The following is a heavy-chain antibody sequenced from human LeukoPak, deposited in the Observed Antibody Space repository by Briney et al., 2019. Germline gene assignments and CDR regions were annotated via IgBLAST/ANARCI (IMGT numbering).Heavy chain of an antibody. Sequence: ASVKVSCKASGYTFTSYDINWVRQATGQGLEWMGWMNPNGGNTGYAQKFQGRVTITRNTSISTAYMELSSLRSEDTAVYYCAREIRNQRDAFDIWGQGTMVTVSS. CDR3: AREIRNQRDAFDI. CDR2: MNPNGGNT. CDR1: GYTFTSYD. V-gene: IGHV1-8*03. D-gene: IGHD1-14*01. J-gene: IGHJ3*02.